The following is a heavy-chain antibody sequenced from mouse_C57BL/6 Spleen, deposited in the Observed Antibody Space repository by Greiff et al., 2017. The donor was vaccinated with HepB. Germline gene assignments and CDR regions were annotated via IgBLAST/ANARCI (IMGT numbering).Heavy chain of an antibody. J-gene: IGHJ3*01. D-gene: IGHD1-1*01. Sequence: DVKLVESGGGLVKPGGSLKLSCAASGFTFSDYGMHWVRQAPEKGLEWVAYISSGSSTIYYADTVKGRFTISRDNAKNTLFLQMTSRRSEDTAMYYCARPGGSSYAWFAYWGQGTLVTVSA. CDR1: GFTFSDYG. CDR2: ISSGSSTI. V-gene: IGHV5-17*01. CDR3: ARPGGSSYAWFAY.